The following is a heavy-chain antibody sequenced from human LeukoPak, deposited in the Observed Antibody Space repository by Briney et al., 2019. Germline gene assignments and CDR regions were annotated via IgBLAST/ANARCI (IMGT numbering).Heavy chain of an antibody. CDR3: ARARPYCSSTSCPDLDY. Sequence: GASVKVSCKASGGTFSSYAISWVRQAPGQGLEWMGIINPSGGSTSYAQKFQGRVTMTRDTSTSTVYMELSSLRSEDTAVYYCARARPYCSSTSCPDLDYWGQGTLVTVSS. CDR2: INPSGGST. CDR1: GGTFSSYA. V-gene: IGHV1-46*01. D-gene: IGHD2-2*01. J-gene: IGHJ4*02.